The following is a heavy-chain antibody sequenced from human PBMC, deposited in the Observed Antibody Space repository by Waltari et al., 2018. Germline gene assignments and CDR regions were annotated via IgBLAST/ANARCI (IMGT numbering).Heavy chain of an antibody. D-gene: IGHD6-19*01. CDR3: AKNRYSTGRSDYFDS. V-gene: IGHV3-23*01. J-gene: IGHJ4*02. CDR2: INGCGGAT. CDR1: VFTFTTFS. Sequence: EVQLLESGGGLVHPGGSLRLSCSAPVFTFTTFSMRWVRRAPGKGLEWVSSINGCGGATYYADSVKGRFIISRDNSENTVVLQMSSLRAEDTGVYYCAKNRYSTGRSDYFDSWGQGTLLTVSS.